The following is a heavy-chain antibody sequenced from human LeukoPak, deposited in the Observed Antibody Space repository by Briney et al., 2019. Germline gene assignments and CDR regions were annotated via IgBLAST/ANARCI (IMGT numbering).Heavy chain of an antibody. Sequence: PGGSLRLSCAASGFTFSSYAMHWVRQAPGKGLEWVAVISYDGSNKYYADSVKGRFTISRDNSKNTLYLQMNSLRAEDTAVYYCAREHPPHTYYYDSSGYYVDYWGQGTLVTVSS. D-gene: IGHD3-22*01. CDR2: ISYDGSNK. CDR3: AREHPPHTYYYDSSGYYVDY. V-gene: IGHV3-30-3*01. J-gene: IGHJ4*02. CDR1: GFTFSSYA.